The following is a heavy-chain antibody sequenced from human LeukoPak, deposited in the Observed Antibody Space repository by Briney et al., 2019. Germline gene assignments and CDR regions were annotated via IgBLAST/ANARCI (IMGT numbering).Heavy chain of an antibody. CDR1: GFTFSRNW. Sequence: GGSLRLSCAASGFTFSRNWMHWVRQAPGKGLVWVSRINSDGNSTSYADSVKGRFTISRDKAKSTLYLQMNSLRVEDTAVYYCARSANYFDTSGQDYWGQGTLVTVSS. CDR3: ARSANYFDTSGQDY. D-gene: IGHD3-9*01. CDR2: INSDGNST. J-gene: IGHJ4*02. V-gene: IGHV3-74*01.